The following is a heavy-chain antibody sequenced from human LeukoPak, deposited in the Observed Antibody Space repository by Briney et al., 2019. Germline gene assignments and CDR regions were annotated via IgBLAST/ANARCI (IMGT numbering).Heavy chain of an antibody. D-gene: IGHD2-15*01. J-gene: IGHJ5*02. CDR2: ISAYNGNT. Sequence: GASVKVSCKASGYTFTSYGISWVRQAPGQGLEWRGWISAYNGNTNYAQKLQGRVTITTDTSTSTAYMELRSLRSDDTAVYYCARDPVVVVAAMGNWFDPWGQGTLVTVSS. CDR3: ARDPVVVVAAMGNWFDP. V-gene: IGHV1-18*04. CDR1: GYTFTSYG.